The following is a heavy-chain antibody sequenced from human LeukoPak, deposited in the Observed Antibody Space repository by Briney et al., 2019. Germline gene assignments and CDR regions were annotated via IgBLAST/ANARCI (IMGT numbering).Heavy chain of an antibody. J-gene: IGHJ4*02. CDR2: IYYSGST. CDR3: ARELGSSAGDFDY. V-gene: IGHV4-39*02. D-gene: IGHD2-2*01. CDR1: GGSISSSSYY. Sequence: PSETLSLTCTVSGGSISSSSYYWGWIRQPPGKGLEWIGSIYYSGSTYYNPSLKSRVTISVDTSKNQFSLKLSSVTAADTAVYYCARELGSSAGDFDYWGQGTLVTVSS.